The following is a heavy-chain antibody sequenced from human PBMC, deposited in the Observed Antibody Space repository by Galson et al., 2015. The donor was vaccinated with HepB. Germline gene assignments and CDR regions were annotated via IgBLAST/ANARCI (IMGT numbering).Heavy chain of an antibody. D-gene: IGHD3-9*01. V-gene: IGHV1-18*04. CDR3: ARARRYFDWVDAFDI. CDR2: ISAYNGNT. CDR1: GYTFTSYG. J-gene: IGHJ3*02. Sequence: SVKVSCKASGYTFTSYGISWVRQAPGQGLEWMGWISAYNGNTNYAQKLQGRVTMTTDTSTSTAYMELRSLRSDDTAVYYCARARRYFDWVDAFDIWGQGTMVTVSS.